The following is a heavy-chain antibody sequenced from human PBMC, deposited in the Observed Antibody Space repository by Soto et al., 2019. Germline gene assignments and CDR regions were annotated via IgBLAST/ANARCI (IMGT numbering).Heavy chain of an antibody. D-gene: IGHD5-18*01. Sequence: ASVKVSCKASGGTFSSYAISWVRQAPGQGLEWMGGIIPIFGTANYTQKFQGRVTITADESTSTAYMELSSLRSEDTAVYYCARDGDTAMVTFSWDYWGQGTLVTVSS. J-gene: IGHJ4*02. CDR1: GGTFSSYA. CDR2: IIPIFGTA. CDR3: ARDGDTAMVTFSWDY. V-gene: IGHV1-69*13.